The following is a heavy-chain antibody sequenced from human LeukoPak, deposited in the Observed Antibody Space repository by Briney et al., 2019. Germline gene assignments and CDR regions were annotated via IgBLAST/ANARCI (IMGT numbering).Heavy chain of an antibody. CDR2: INPNSGGT. V-gene: IGHV1-2*02. CDR3: ARDLSLGRDWFDP. J-gene: IGHJ5*02. CDR1: GYTFTGYY. Sequence: ASVKVSCKASGYTFTGYYMHWVRQAPGQGLEWMGWINPNSGGTNYAQKFQGRVTMTRDTSTSTAYMELSRLRSDDTAVYYCARDLSLGRDWFDPWGQGTLVTVSS. D-gene: IGHD7-27*01.